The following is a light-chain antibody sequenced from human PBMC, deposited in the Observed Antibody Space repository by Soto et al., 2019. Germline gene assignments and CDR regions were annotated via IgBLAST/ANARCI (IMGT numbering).Light chain of an antibody. Sequence: EIVMTQSPATLSVSAGERATLSCRASQSVSSNLAWYQQKPGQAPSLLIYGASNRATGIPARFSGSGSGTDFTLTIVTLEPEDFAVYYCQQRSSWPLTFGGGTKVDIK. V-gene: IGKV3-11*01. CDR1: QSVSSN. J-gene: IGKJ4*01. CDR3: QQRSSWPLT. CDR2: GAS.